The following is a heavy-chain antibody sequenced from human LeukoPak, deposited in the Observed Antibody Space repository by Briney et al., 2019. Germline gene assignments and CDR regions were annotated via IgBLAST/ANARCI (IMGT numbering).Heavy chain of an antibody. D-gene: IGHD1-7*01. CDR3: AKNWNYDY. CDR2: IYSGGST. V-gene: IGHV3-66*01. CDR1: GFTVSSNY. Sequence: GGSLRLSCAASGFTVSSNYMSWVRQSPGKGLEWVSIIYSGGSTYYADSVKGRFTISRDNSNNTLYLQMNSLRAEDTAVYYCAKNWNYDYWGQGTLVTVSS. J-gene: IGHJ4*02.